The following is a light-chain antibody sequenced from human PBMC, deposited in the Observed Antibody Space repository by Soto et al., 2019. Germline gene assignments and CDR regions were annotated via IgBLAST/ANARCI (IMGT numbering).Light chain of an antibody. CDR2: DAS. Sequence: DIQMTQSPSSLSASVGDRVTITCQASQYISNYLNWYQQKPGKAPHLLTYDASNLETGVPSRFSGSGSGTDFTLPISRLQPEDVATYYCQQYEXLRTCGHGTKV. V-gene: IGKV1-33*01. CDR1: QYISNY. J-gene: IGKJ1*01. CDR3: QQYEXLRT.